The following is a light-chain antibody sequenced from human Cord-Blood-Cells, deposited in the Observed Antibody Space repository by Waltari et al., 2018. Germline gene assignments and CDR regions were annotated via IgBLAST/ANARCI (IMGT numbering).Light chain of an antibody. V-gene: IGKV1-39*01. Sequence: IQMSQSPSPVSASVVDRVTITCRGSQSISSYLNWYQQKPGKAPKLLIYAASRLQSGVPSRFSGSGSGTDFTLTISSLQPEDFATYYCQQSYSTPLTFDGGTKVEIK. CDR2: AAS. CDR3: QQSYSTPLT. J-gene: IGKJ4*01. CDR1: QSISSY.